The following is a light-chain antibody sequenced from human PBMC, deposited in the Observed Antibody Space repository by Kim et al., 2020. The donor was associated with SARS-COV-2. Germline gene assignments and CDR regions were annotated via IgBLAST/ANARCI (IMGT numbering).Light chain of an antibody. Sequence: DIQMTQSPSSLSASVGDRVTITCRAGQSISSYLNWYQQRPGKAPKLLINTASTLLSGVPSRFSGFGSGTDFTLTVSSLQPEDFATYYCQQSYSSPYTFGQGTKLEI. J-gene: IGKJ2*01. CDR3: QQSYSSPYT. CDR1: QSISSY. CDR2: TAS. V-gene: IGKV1-39*01.